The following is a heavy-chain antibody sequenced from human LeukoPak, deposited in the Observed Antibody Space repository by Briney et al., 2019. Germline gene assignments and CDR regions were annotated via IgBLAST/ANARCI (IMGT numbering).Heavy chain of an antibody. Sequence: SETLSLTCTVSSGSITSYYRSWIRQPAGKGLGWIGRIYSSGSTNYNPSLKGRVTMSVDTSKNQFSLKLSSVTAADTAVYYCARDDSTGYGDWFDPWGQGTLVTVSS. CDR3: ARDDSTGYGDWFDP. CDR1: SGSITSYY. D-gene: IGHD6-19*01. J-gene: IGHJ5*02. CDR2: IYSSGST. V-gene: IGHV4-4*07.